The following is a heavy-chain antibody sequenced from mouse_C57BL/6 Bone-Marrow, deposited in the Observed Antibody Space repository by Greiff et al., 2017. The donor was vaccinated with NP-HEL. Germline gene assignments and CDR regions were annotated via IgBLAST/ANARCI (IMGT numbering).Heavy chain of an antibody. CDR1: GYTFTSYW. J-gene: IGHJ3*01. Sequence: QVQLQQPGAELVKPGASVKLSCKASGYTFTSYWMHWVKQRPGQGLEWIGMIHLNSGSTNYNEKFKSKATLTVDKSSSTAYMQLSSLTSEDSAVYYCARLGFSWFAYWGQGTLVTVSA. V-gene: IGHV1-64*01. CDR2: IHLNSGST. CDR3: ARLGFSWFAY.